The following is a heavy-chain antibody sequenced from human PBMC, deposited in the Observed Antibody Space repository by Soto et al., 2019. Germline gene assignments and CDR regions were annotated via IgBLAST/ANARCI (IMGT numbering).Heavy chain of an antibody. CDR2: FDPEDGET. CDR1: GYTLTELS. D-gene: IGHD2-2*01. Sequence: EASVKVSCKVSGYTLTELSMHWVRQAPGKGLEWMGGFDPEDGETIYAQKFQGRVTMTEDTSTDTAYMELSSLRSEDTAVYYCAITGYCSSTSRGCYFDYWGQGTLVTVSS. J-gene: IGHJ4*02. V-gene: IGHV1-24*01. CDR3: AITGYCSSTSRGCYFDY.